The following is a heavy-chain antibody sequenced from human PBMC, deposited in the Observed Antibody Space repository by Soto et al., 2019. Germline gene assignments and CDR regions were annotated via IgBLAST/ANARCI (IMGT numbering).Heavy chain of an antibody. CDR2: IYYSGST. Sequence: SETLSLTCTVSGGSISSYYWSWIRQPPGKGLEWIGYIYYSGSTNYNPSLKSRVTISVDTSKNQFSLKLSSVTAADTAVYYCARGGGYDFPYYYYYYMDVWGKGTTVTVSS. CDR1: GGSISSYY. CDR3: ARGGGYDFPYYYYYYMDV. V-gene: IGHV4-59*01. D-gene: IGHD5-12*01. J-gene: IGHJ6*03.